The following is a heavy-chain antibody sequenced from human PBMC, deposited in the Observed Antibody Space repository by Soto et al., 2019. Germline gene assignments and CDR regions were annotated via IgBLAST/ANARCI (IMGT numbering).Heavy chain of an antibody. CDR1: GFTFSSYG. CDR2: ISYDGSNK. CDR3: AKEGRIAAAGDFDY. D-gene: IGHD6-13*01. V-gene: IGHV3-30*18. J-gene: IGHJ4*02. Sequence: PGGSLRLSCAASGFTFSSYGMHWVRQAPGKGLEWVAVISYDGSNKYYADSVKGRFTISRDNSKNTLYLQMNSLRAEDTAVYYCAKEGRIAAAGDFDYWGQGTLVTVYS.